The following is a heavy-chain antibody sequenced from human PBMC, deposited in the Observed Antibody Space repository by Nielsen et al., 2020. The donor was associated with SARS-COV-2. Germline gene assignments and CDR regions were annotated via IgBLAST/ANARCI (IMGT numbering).Heavy chain of an antibody. J-gene: IGHJ2*01. D-gene: IGHD3-10*01. CDR1: GFSFSSSG. CDR3: ATCRGPYWYFDL. CDR2: ILYDGSSK. Sequence: GESLKISCAASGFSFSSSGMHWVRQAPGKGLEWVAFILYDGSSKYYADSAKGRFTISRDNAKNSLYLQMNSLRAEDTAVYYCATCRGPYWYFDLWGRGTLGTVSS. V-gene: IGHV3-30*02.